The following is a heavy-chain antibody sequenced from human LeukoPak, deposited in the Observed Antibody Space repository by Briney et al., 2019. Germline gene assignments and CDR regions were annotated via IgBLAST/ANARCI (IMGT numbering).Heavy chain of an antibody. CDR2: ISVDTDIT. Sequence: ASVKVSCKAPGYTFTSSGISWVRQAPGQGLEGMGWISVDTDITHYAQKFQGRVTMTTDTSTGTAYMELRTLRSDDTAVYYCARVPYYDTSGYFWGYWGQGTLVTVSS. J-gene: IGHJ4*02. V-gene: IGHV1-18*01. CDR3: ARVPYYDTSGYFWGY. D-gene: IGHD3-22*01. CDR1: GYTFTSSG.